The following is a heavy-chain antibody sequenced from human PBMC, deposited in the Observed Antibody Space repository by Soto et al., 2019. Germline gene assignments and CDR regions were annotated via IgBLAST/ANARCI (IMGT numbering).Heavy chain of an antibody. CDR3: ARDGYSYMEV. V-gene: IGHV3-53*04. D-gene: IGHD5-18*01. J-gene: IGHJ6*03. Sequence: EVQLVESGGGLVQPGGSLRLSCAASGFTVSSNYMSWVRQAPGKGLEWVSVIYSGGSTYYADSLMGRFTISRHNSKNTLYLQMNSLRAEYVAVYYRARDGYSYMEVWGTGATVTVSS. CDR1: GFTVSSNY. CDR2: IYSGGST.